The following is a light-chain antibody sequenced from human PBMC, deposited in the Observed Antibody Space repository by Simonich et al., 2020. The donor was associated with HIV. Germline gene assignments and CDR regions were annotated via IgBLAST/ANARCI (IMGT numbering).Light chain of an antibody. CDR1: QSLLYSSNNKNY. V-gene: IGKV4-1*01. J-gene: IGKJ1*01. Sequence: DIVMTQSRDSLAVSLGERATINCKSSQSLLYSSNNKNYLVWYQQKPGQPPKLLIYWASTRESGFPDRFSGSGSGTDFTLTISSLQAEDVAVYYCQQYYSSPRTFGQGTKVEIK. CDR2: WAS. CDR3: QQYYSSPRT.